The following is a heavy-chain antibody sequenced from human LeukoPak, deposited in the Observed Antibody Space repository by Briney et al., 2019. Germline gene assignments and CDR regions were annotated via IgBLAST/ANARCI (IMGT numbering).Heavy chain of an antibody. D-gene: IGHD2-21*02. CDR1: GFTFSSYW. Sequence: GGSLRLSCAASGFTFSSYWMHWVRQAPGKGLEWVSAISGSGGSTYYADSVKGRFTISRDNSKNTLYLQMNSLRAEDTAVYYCAKVSVGVTPLHAWFDPWGQGTLVTVSS. J-gene: IGHJ5*02. CDR3: AKVSVGVTPLHAWFDP. V-gene: IGHV3-23*01. CDR2: ISGSGGST.